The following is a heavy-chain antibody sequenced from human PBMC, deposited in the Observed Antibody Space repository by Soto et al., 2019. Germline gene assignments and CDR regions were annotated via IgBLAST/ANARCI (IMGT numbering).Heavy chain of an antibody. CDR2: ISDDGSKT. Sequence: PGGSLRLSCAGSGVTFRGYAVHWVRQTPGKGLEWVTVISDDGSKTYYADSVKGRFSVSRDDSTNMVFLQMSSLRSEDTAVYHCARAYQLTYYFDDWGPGTKVTVYS. CDR1: GVTFRGYA. V-gene: IGHV3-30*14. J-gene: IGHJ4*02. D-gene: IGHD3-9*01. CDR3: ARAYQLTYYFDD.